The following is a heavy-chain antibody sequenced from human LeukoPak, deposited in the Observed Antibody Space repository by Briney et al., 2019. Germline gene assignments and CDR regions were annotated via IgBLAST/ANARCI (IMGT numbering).Heavy chain of an antibody. D-gene: IGHD6-19*01. CDR2: IYYTGTT. CDR1: GGSISRTTYY. J-gene: IGHJ4*02. CDR3: ARLDSSTIAVAGTEY. Sequence: SETLSLTCTVSGGSISRTTYYWSWIRQPPGKGLEWIGSIYYTGTTYYNPSLKSRLTISVDTSTQFSLKVTSVTGADTAVYYCARLDSSTIAVAGTEYWGQGTQVTVS. V-gene: IGHV4-39*01.